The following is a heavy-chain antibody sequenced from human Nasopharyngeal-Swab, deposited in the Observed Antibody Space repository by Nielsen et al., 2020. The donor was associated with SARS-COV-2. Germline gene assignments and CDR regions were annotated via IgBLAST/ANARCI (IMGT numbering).Heavy chain of an antibody. V-gene: IGHV2-5*02. J-gene: IGHJ4*02. CDR3: VHSTGWRLDY. Sequence: SGPTLVKPSQTLTLTCTFSGFSLSTSKVGVSWVRQPPGKALEWLALLYWDDDNRYNPSLKNRITITRDISKNQVVLTMTNMDPVDTATYYCVHSTGWRLDYWGQGTLVTVSS. CDR2: LYWDDDN. D-gene: IGHD6-19*01. CDR1: GFSLSTSKVG.